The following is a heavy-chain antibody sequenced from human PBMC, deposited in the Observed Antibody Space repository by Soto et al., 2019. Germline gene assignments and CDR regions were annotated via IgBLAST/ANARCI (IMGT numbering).Heavy chain of an antibody. D-gene: IGHD3-9*01. CDR2: ISSSSSYI. V-gene: IGHV3-21*01. Sequence: GGSLRLSCAASGFTFSSYSMNWVRQAPGKGLEWVSSISSSSSYIYYADSVKGRFTISRDNAKNSLYLQMNSLRAEDTAVYYCARDWAYDILTGYYQGDYWGQGTLVTVSS. CDR1: GFTFSSYS. CDR3: ARDWAYDILTGYYQGDY. J-gene: IGHJ4*02.